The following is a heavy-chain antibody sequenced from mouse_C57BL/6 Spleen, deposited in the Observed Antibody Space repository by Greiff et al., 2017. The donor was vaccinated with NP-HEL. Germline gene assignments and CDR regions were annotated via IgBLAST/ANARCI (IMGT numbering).Heavy chain of an antibody. CDR2: IHPNSGST. V-gene: IGHV1-64*01. D-gene: IGHD1-1*01. Sequence: QVQLQQPGAELVKPGASVKLSCKASGYTFTSYWMHWVKQRPGQGLEWIGMIHPNSGSTNYNEKFKSKATLTVDKSSSTAYMQLSSLTSEDSAVYYCALNYYGSSDWYFDVWAQGPRSPSPQ. CDR3: ALNYYGSSDWYFDV. J-gene: IGHJ1*03. CDR1: GYTFTSYW.